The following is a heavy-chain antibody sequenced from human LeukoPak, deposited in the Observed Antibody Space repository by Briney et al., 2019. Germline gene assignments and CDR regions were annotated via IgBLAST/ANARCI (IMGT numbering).Heavy chain of an antibody. CDR2: IIPIFGTA. CDR1: GGTFSSYA. V-gene: IGHV1-69*13. Sequence: GASVKVSCKASGGTFSSYAISWVRQAPGLGLEWMGGIIPIFGTANYAQKFQGRVTITADESTSTAYMELSSLRSEDTAVYYCAREADYYDSSGLPYFDYWGQGTLVTVSS. CDR3: AREADYYDSSGLPYFDY. J-gene: IGHJ4*02. D-gene: IGHD3-22*01.